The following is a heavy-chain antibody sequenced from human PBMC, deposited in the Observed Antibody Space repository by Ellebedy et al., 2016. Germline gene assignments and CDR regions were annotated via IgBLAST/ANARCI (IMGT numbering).Heavy chain of an antibody. V-gene: IGHV4-38-2*02. J-gene: IGHJ4*02. D-gene: IGHD3-10*01. CDR2: IYHSGST. CDR3: ARAMVRGVRGDY. Sequence: GSLRLSXTVSGYSISSGYYWGWFRQPPGKGLEWIGSIYHSGSTYYNPSLKSRVTISVDTSKNQFSLKLSSVTAADTAVYYCARAMVRGVRGDYWGQGTLVTVSS. CDR1: GYSISSGYY.